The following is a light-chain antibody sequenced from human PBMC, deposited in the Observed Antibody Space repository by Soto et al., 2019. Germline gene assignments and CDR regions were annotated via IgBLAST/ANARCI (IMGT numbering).Light chain of an antibody. V-gene: IGLV2-8*01. CDR3: SSYAGSNNLGV. CDR1: SSDFGSYDY. Sequence: QSVLIQPPSVSGSPGQSVTISCTGTSSDFGSYDYVSWYQQHPGTVPKPMIYNVNTQPSGVPDRFSGSKSGNTASTTISGLQAEDEADYYCSSYAGSNNLGVFGTGTKVTVL. J-gene: IGLJ1*01. CDR2: NVN.